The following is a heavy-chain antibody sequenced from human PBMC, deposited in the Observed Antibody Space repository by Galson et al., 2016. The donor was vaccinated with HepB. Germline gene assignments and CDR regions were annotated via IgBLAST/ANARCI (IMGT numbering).Heavy chain of an antibody. J-gene: IGHJ4*02. CDR3: TKDSLIYSSSWYSFHY. CDR1: GFTFDTYA. V-gene: IGHV3-9*01. D-gene: IGHD6-13*01. CDR2: ISWNSGSV. Sequence: SLRLSCAASGFTFDTYAMHWVRQAPGKGLEWVSGISWNSGSVGHADSVKGRFTMSRDNAKKSLYLQMNSLRPEDTALYYCTKDSLIYSSSWYSFHYWGQGTLVTVSS.